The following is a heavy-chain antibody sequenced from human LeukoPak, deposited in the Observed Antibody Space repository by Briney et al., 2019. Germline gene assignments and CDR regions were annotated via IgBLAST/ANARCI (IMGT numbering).Heavy chain of an antibody. CDR2: VSFDGDNT. V-gene: IGHV3-43*01. J-gene: IGHJ4*02. D-gene: IGHD2-21*02. Sequence: PGGSLRLSCAASGFTFGDYNMHWVRQVPGKGLEWVSRVSFDGDNTDYGDSVKGRFTISRDNAKNSLYLQMNSLRAEDTAVYYCATEHFTGGFDYWGQGTLVTVSS. CDR3: ATEHFTGGFDY. CDR1: GFTFGDYN.